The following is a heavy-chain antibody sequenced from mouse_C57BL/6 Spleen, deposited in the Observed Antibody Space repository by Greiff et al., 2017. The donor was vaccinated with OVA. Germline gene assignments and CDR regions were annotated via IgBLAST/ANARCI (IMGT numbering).Heavy chain of an antibody. V-gene: IGHV5-16*01. CDR3: AREDAGYFDD. CDR1: GFTFSDYY. Sequence: EVKLMESEGGLVQPGSSMKLSCTASGFTFSDYYMAWVRQVPEKGLEWVANINYDGSSTYYLDSLKSRFLISRDNAKNILYLQMSSLKSEDTATYYCAREDAGYFDDWGQGTTLTVSS. CDR2: INYDGSST. J-gene: IGHJ2*01.